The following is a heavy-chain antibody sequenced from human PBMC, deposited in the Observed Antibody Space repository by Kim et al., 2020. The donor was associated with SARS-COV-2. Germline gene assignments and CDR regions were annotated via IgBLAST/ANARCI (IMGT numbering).Heavy chain of an antibody. Sequence: SYADSVKGRFTISRDNAKNTLYLQMNSLRVEDMAVYYCGRGGVPGAMDYWGQGTLVTVSS. CDR3: GRGGVPGAMDY. V-gene: IGHV3-74*01. D-gene: IGHD2-2*01. J-gene: IGHJ4*02.